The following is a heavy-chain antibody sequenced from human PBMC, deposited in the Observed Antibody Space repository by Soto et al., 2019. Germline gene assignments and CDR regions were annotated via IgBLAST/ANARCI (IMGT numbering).Heavy chain of an antibody. J-gene: IGHJ5*02. D-gene: IGHD2-21*02. CDR3: AREVVTEEWFDP. Sequence: TLSLTCTVSGGSVSSGAYYWSWIRQPPGKGLGWIGYIYYSGSTYYNPSLKSRVTISVDTSKNKFYLKLNSVTAADAAVYYCAREVVTEEWFDPCGQRTLVTVSS. CDR1: GGSVSSGAYY. V-gene: IGHV4-30-4*01. CDR2: IYYSGST.